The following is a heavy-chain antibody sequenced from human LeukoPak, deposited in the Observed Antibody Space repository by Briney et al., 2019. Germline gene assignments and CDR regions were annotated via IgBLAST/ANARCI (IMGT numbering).Heavy chain of an antibody. Sequence: SETLSLTCTVSGGSISSYYWSWIRQPPGKGLEGIGNIFYNGSTNYNPSLKSRVTISVDTSKNQFSLKLSSVTAADTAVYYCARDLVGYCSSTSCYHLEGMDVWGKGTTVTVSA. V-gene: IGHV4-59*01. CDR1: GGSISSYY. CDR3: ARDLVGYCSSTSCYHLEGMDV. D-gene: IGHD2-2*01. CDR2: IFYNGST. J-gene: IGHJ6*04.